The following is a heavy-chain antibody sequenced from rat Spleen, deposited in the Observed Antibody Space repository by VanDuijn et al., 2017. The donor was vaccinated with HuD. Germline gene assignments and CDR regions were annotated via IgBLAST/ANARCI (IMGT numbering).Heavy chain of an antibody. CDR2: INKDSSTI. CDR3: VREEFGVRD. D-gene: IGHD4-3*01. V-gene: IGHV4-2*01. Sequence: EVQLVESGGGLVQPGRSLKLSCAASGFNFNGYWMGWVRQAPGKGLEWIGEINKDSSTINCAPSLKDRFTISRDNAQNTLYLQMSKPGSEDTAIYYCVREEFGVRDWGQGVMVTVSS. CDR1: GFNFNGYW. J-gene: IGHJ2*01.